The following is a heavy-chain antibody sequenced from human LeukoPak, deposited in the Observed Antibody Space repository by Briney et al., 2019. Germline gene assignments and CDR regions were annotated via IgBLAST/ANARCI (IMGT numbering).Heavy chain of an antibody. D-gene: IGHD4-11*01. CDR1: GFTFSSSE. J-gene: IGHJ3*02. Sequence: GGSLRLSCAASGFTFSSSEMNWVRQAPGKVVEWVSYISSLGTKIYYADSVKGRFTMSRDNAKNSLYLQMNSLRAEDTAIYYCARERVTTGGDACDIWGHGTMVTVSS. CDR2: ISSLGTKI. V-gene: IGHV3-48*03. CDR3: ARERVTTGGDACDI.